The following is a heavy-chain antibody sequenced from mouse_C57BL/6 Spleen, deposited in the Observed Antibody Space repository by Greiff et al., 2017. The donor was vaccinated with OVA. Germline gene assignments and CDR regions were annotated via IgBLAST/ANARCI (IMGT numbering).Heavy chain of an antibody. CDR3: ARRLLLRYPAYFDY. Sequence: EVMLVESGGDLVKPGGSLKLSCAASGFTFSSYGMSWVRQTPDKRLEWVATISSGGSYTYYPDSVQGRFTISRDNAKNTLYLQMSSLKSEDTAMYYCARRLLLRYPAYFDYWGQGTTLTVSS. D-gene: IGHD1-1*01. J-gene: IGHJ2*01. V-gene: IGHV5-6*02. CDR2: ISSGGSYT. CDR1: GFTFSSYG.